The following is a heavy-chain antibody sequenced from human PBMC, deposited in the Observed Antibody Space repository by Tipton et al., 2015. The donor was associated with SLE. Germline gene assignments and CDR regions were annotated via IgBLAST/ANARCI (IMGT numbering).Heavy chain of an antibody. Sequence: LSLTCAVYGGSFSGYYWSWIRQPPGKGLEWIGEINHSGSTNYNPSLKSRVTISVDTSKNQFSLKLSSVTAADTAVYYCARFDVLLWFRGFDYWGQGTLVTVSS. CDR1: GGSFSGYY. CDR2: INHSGST. D-gene: IGHD3-10*01. CDR3: ARFDVLLWFRGFDY. J-gene: IGHJ4*02. V-gene: IGHV4-34*01.